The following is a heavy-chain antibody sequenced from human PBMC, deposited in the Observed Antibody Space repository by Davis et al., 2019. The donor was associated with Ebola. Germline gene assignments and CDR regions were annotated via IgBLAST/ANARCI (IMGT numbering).Heavy chain of an antibody. J-gene: IGHJ3*02. CDR2: ISSSSSYI. Sequence: GESLKISCAASGFTFSSYSMNWVRQAPGKGLEWVSSISSSSSYIYYADSVKGRFTISRDNAKNSLYLQMNSLRAEDTAVYYCARPRITMIVADAFDIWGQGTMVTVSS. D-gene: IGHD3-22*01. CDR3: ARPRITMIVADAFDI. V-gene: IGHV3-21*01. CDR1: GFTFSSYS.